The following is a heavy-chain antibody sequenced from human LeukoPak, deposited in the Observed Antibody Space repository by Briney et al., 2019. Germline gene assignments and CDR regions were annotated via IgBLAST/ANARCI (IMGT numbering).Heavy chain of an antibody. CDR3: ARGRGYCSSTSCQNWFDP. CDR1: GFTFSSYS. D-gene: IGHD2-2*01. V-gene: IGHV3-21*01. CDR2: ISSSSYI. Sequence: KAGGSLRLSCAASGFTFSSYSMNWVRQAPGKGLEWVSSISSSSYIYYADSVKGRFTISRDNAENSLYLQMNSLRAEDTAVYYCARGRGYCSSTSCQNWFDPWGQGTLVTVSS. J-gene: IGHJ5*02.